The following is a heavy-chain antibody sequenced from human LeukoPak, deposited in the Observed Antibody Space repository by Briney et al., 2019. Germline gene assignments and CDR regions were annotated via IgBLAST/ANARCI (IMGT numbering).Heavy chain of an antibody. Sequence: SETLSLTCTVSGYSISSGYYWGWIRQPPGKGLEWIGSIYHSGSTYYNPSLKSRVTISVDTSKNQFSLKLSSVTAADTAVYYCARVHREYSITWYAIGWFDPWGQGTLVTVSS. V-gene: IGHV4-38-2*02. CDR2: IYHSGST. CDR3: ARVHREYSITWYAIGWFDP. D-gene: IGHD6-13*01. J-gene: IGHJ5*02. CDR1: GYSISSGYY.